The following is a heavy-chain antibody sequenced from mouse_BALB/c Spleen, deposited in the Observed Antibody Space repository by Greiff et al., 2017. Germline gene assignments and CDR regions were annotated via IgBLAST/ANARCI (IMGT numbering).Heavy chain of an antibody. CDR1: GYTFTSYW. J-gene: IGHJ4*01. V-gene: IGHV1-69*02. CDR3: ARRDYDEGYYAMDY. D-gene: IGHD2-4*01. CDR2: IDPSDSYT. Sequence: QVQLQQPGAELVKPGASVKLSCKASGYTFTSYWMHWVKQRPGQGLEWIGEIDPSDSYTNYNQKFKGKATLTVDKSSSTAYMQLSSLTSEDSAVYYCARRDYDEGYYAMDYWGQGTSVTVSS.